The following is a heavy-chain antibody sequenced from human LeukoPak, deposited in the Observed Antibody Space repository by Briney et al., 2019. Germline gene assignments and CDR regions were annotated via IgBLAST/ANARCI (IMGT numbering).Heavy chain of an antibody. CDR1: GGSFSGDY. D-gene: IGHD5-24*01. J-gene: IGHJ4*02. Sequence: SETLSLTCAVYGGSFSGDYWNWIRQPPGKGLEWIGEINHSGSTNYNPSLKSQVTISLDTPKNQFSLKLTSVTAADTAVYYCATLDGYNRFDWGQGTLVTVSS. CDR3: ATLDGYNRFD. V-gene: IGHV4-34*01. CDR2: INHSGST.